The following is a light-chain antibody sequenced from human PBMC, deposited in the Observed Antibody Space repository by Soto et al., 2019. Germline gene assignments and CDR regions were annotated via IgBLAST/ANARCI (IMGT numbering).Light chain of an antibody. CDR2: RAS. V-gene: IGKV1-12*01. J-gene: IGKJ4*02. Sequence: DIQMTQSPSSVSASVGDRVTITCRASQGITSWLAWYQQKPGKAPKLLIYRASNLQSGVPSRFSGRGSGTDFTLTISGLQPADFATYYCQQTTTFPLTCGGGTKVEIK. CDR1: QGITSW. CDR3: QQTTTFPLT.